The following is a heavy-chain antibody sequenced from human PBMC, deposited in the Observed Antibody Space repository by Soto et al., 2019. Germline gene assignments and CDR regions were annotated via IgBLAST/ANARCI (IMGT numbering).Heavy chain of an antibody. CDR3: ARTPLVRGPFDY. Sequence: LTRTVSCGSPTKIGFFSGSLRQHPGKGVEWIGYIYYSGSTYYNPSRKSRVTISVDTSKNQFSLKLSSVTAADTAVYYCARTPLVRGPFDYWGQGTLVTVSS. CDR2: IYYSGST. CDR1: CGSPTKIGFF. V-gene: IGHV4-31*03. D-gene: IGHD3-10*01. J-gene: IGHJ4*02.